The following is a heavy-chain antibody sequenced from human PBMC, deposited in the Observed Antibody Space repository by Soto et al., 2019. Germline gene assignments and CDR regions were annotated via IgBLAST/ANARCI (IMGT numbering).Heavy chain of an antibody. V-gene: IGHV4-59*01. CDR1: GGSISSYY. D-gene: IGHD3-10*01. CDR2: IYYSGST. J-gene: IGHJ4*02. Sequence: SETLSLTCTVSGGSISSYYWSWIRQPPGKGLEWIGYIYYSGSTNYNPSLKSRVTISVDTSKNQFYLKLSSVTAADTAVYYCARMTYYYGSGSYTYFDYWGQGTLVTVSS. CDR3: ARMTYYYGSGSYTYFDY.